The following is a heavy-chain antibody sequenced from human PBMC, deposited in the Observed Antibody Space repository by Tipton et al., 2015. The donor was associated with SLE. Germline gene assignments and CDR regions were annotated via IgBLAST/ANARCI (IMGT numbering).Heavy chain of an antibody. D-gene: IGHD3-16*01. Sequence: TLSLTCAVYGGSFSGYYWSWIRQPPGKGLEWIGEINHSGSTNYNPSLKNRVTISVDTSKNQFSLKLSPVTAADTAVYYCARGGGDPWYYYMDVWGKGTTVTVSS. CDR1: GGSFSGYY. CDR2: INHSGST. CDR3: ARGGGDPWYYYMDV. J-gene: IGHJ6*03. V-gene: IGHV4-34*01.